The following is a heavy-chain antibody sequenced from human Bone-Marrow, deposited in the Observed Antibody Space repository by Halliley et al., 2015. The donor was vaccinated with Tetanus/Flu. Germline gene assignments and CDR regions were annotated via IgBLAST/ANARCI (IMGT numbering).Heavy chain of an antibody. CDR2: PSGGST. D-gene: IGHD6-19*01. CDR3: ARDHRGAVAGYYKYGMDV. Sequence: PSGGSTIYAQKFQGRVPMSRDTSTSTVYMDLSSLTSEDTAVYYCARDHRGAVAGYYKYGMDVWGQGTTVTVSS. J-gene: IGHJ6*02. V-gene: IGHV1-46*01.